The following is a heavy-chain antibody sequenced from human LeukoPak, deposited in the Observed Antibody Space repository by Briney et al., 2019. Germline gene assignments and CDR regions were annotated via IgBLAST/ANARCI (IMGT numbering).Heavy chain of an antibody. Sequence: GGSLRLSCAASGFTFSSYAMSWVRQAPGKGLEWVALIWYDGTNKYYGDSVKGRFTISRDNSKNTLYLQMNSLRAEDTAVYYCARGRFGELSVATFDIWGQGTMVTVSS. V-gene: IGHV3-33*08. CDR3: ARGRFGELSVATFDI. J-gene: IGHJ3*02. CDR2: IWYDGTNK. CDR1: GFTFSSYA. D-gene: IGHD3-10*01.